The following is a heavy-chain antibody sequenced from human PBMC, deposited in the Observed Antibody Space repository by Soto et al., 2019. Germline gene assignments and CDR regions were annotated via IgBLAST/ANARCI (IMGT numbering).Heavy chain of an antibody. V-gene: IGHV1-3*01. CDR1: GYTFTSYA. CDR2: INAGNGNT. CDR3: ARTLQWLARIDY. J-gene: IGHJ4*02. Sequence: ASVKVSCKASGYTFTSYAMHWVRQAPGQRLEWMGWINAGNGNTKYSQKFQGRVTITRDTSASTAYMELSSLRSEDTAVYYCARTLQWLARIDYWGQGTLVTVSS. D-gene: IGHD6-19*01.